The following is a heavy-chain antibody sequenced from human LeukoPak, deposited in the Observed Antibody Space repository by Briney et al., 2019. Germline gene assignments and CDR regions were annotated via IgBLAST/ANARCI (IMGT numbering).Heavy chain of an antibody. CDR2: IYYSGST. D-gene: IGHD3-22*01. CDR3: AVAYYDSSGYTKI. Sequence: SETLSLTCTVSGGSISSYYWSWIRQPPGKGLEWIGYIYYSGSTNYNPSLKSRVAISVDTSKNQFSLKLSSVTAADTAVYYCAVAYYDSSGYTKIWGQGTLVTVSS. V-gene: IGHV4-59*12. CDR1: GGSISSYY. J-gene: IGHJ4*02.